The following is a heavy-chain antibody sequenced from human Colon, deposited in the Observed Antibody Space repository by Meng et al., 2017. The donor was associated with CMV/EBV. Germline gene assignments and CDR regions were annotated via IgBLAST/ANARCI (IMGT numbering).Heavy chain of an antibody. Sequence: ASVKVSCKASGYTFTNYYIHWVRQAPGQGLEWLGVINASGGSTMFAQILQGRVTLTRDTSTNTVHMEVTSLRSEDTATYYCAREAVGNSRRPYFATDVWGQGTTVTVSS. D-gene: IGHD2/OR15-2a*01. J-gene: IGHJ6*02. CDR1: GYTFTNYY. V-gene: IGHV1-46*04. CDR2: INASGGST. CDR3: AREAVGNSRRPYFATDV.